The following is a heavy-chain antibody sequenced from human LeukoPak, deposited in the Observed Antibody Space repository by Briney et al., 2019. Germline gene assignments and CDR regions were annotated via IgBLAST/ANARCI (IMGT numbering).Heavy chain of an antibody. CDR2: IYYTGTT. Sequence: SETLSLTCTVSNGSISSFYWTWIRQPPGKGLEWIGYIYYTGTTDYNPSLKSRVTISVDTSKNQFSLKLSSVTAADTAVYYCARGYGRYFDYWGQGTLATVSS. J-gene: IGHJ4*02. CDR3: ARGYGRYFDY. D-gene: IGHD5-18*01. V-gene: IGHV4-59*01. CDR1: NGSISSFY.